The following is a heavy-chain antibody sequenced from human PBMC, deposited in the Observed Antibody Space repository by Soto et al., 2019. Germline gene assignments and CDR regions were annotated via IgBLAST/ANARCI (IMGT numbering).Heavy chain of an antibody. CDR2: IYNTGNT. CDR3: ARGAPFVVVTAAPGDAFDI. V-gene: IGHV4-30-2*01. Sequence: KTSETLSLTCAVSGGSISSPGYSWTWIRQPPGKGLEWIGYIYNTGNTYYNPSLKSRVTISVDRSKNHFSLRLSSVTAADTAMYYCARGAPFVVVTAAPGDAFDIWGRGTMVTVSS. D-gene: IGHD2-21*02. CDR1: GGSISSPGYS. J-gene: IGHJ3*02.